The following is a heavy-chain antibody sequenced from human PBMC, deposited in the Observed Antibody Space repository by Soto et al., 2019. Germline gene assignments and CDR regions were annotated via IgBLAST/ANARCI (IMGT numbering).Heavy chain of an antibody. CDR1: GFTFSSYS. Sequence: GGSLRLSCAASGFTFSSYSMNWVRQAPGKGLEWVSYISSSSSTIYYADSVKGRFTISRDNAKNSLYLQMNSLRAEDTAVYYCAKASQELRVYYYMDVWGKGTTVTVSS. CDR3: AKASQELRVYYYMDV. CDR2: ISSSSSTI. J-gene: IGHJ6*03. D-gene: IGHD4-4*01. V-gene: IGHV3-48*01.